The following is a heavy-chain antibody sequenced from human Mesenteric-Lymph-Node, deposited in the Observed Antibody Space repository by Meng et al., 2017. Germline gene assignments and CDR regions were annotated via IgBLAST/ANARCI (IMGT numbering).Heavy chain of an antibody. Sequence: ASVKVSCKASGYTFTGYYMHWVRQAPGQGLEWMGWINPNSGGTNYAQKFQGRVTMTRDTSMSTAYMELSRLRSDDTAVYYCARVPLGYCSGGSCPTLASFDYWGQGTLVTVSS. CDR1: GYTFTGYY. V-gene: IGHV1-2*02. CDR3: ARVPLGYCSGGSCPTLASFDY. CDR2: INPNSGGT. D-gene: IGHD2-15*01. J-gene: IGHJ4*02.